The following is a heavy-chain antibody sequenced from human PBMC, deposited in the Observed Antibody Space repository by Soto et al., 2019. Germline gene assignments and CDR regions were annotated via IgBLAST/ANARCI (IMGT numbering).Heavy chain of an antibody. CDR3: ARDPRGFFGVHP. Sequence: QGELQQWGAGLLKPSETLSLTCAVYGGSFTDFFWSWIRQSPGKGLEWIGEINHSGSTNYNPSLKSRVTISIDTSKNQFSLKLTSVTAADTAVYYCARDPRGFFGVHPWGQGTLVTVSS. CDR1: GGSFTDFF. CDR2: INHSGST. V-gene: IGHV4-34*01. D-gene: IGHD3-10*01. J-gene: IGHJ5*02.